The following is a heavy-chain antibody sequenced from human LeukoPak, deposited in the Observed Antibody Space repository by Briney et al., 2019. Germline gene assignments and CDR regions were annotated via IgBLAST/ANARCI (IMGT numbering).Heavy chain of an antibody. D-gene: IGHD6-13*01. CDR2: IIPIFGTV. Sequence: SVKVSCKASGGTFSSYAISWVRQAPGQGLEWMGGIIPIFGTVNYAQKFQGRVTITTDESTSTAYMELSSLRSEDTAVYYCASDRAAAGTGTYWGQGTLVTVSS. CDR1: GGTFSSYA. J-gene: IGHJ4*02. CDR3: ASDRAAAGTGTY. V-gene: IGHV1-69*05.